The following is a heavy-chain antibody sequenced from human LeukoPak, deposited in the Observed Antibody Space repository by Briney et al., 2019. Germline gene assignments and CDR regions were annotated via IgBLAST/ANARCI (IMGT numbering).Heavy chain of an antibody. CDR3: ARDTDILTGYLDY. V-gene: IGHV4-38-2*02. D-gene: IGHD3-9*01. CDR2: IYHSGST. CDR1: GYSISRGYY. Sequence: SETLSLTCTVSGYSISRGYYWGWIRQPPGKGLEWIGSIYHSGSTYYNPSLKSRVTISVDTSKNQFSLKLSSVTAADTAVYYCARDTDILTGYLDYWGQGTLVTVSS. J-gene: IGHJ4*02.